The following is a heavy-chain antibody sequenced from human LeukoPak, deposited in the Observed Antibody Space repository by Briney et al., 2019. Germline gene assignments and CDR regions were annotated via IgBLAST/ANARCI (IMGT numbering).Heavy chain of an antibody. Sequence: PSETLSLTCTVSGGSISRYYWSWIRQPPGKGLEWIGYIYYSGSTNYNPSLKSRVTISVDTSKNQFSLKLSSVTAADTAVYYCARGGPTYYDILTGYDPRQYYFDYWGQGTLVTVSS. CDR2: IYYSGST. CDR3: ARGGPTYYDILTGYDPRQYYFDY. V-gene: IGHV4-59*01. J-gene: IGHJ4*02. CDR1: GGSISRYY. D-gene: IGHD3-9*01.